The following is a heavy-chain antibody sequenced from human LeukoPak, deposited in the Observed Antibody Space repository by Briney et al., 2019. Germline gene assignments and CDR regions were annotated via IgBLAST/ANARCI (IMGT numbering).Heavy chain of an antibody. CDR2: IYCSGST. J-gene: IGHJ3*02. D-gene: IGHD3-10*01. Sequence: SSETLSLTCTVSGGSISSYYWSWIRQPPGKGLEWIGYIYCSGSTNYNPSLKSRVTISVDTSRNQFSLKLNSVTAADTAVYYCAKSNGYGLVDIWGQGTMVTVSS. CDR3: AKSNGYGLVDI. V-gene: IGHV4-59*12. CDR1: GGSISSYY.